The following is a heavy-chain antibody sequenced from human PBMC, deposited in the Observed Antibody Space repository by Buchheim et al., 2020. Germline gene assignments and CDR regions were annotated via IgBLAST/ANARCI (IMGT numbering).Heavy chain of an antibody. J-gene: IGHJ4*02. Sequence: QVQLQQWGAGLLKPSETLSLTCAVYGGSFSGYYWSWIRQPPGKGLEWIGYIYHSGSTYYNPSLKSRVTISVDTSKNQFSLKLYSMTAADTAVYYCARDAGPRSFDYWGQGTL. D-gene: IGHD1-1*01. CDR1: GGSFSGYY. CDR2: IYHSGST. CDR3: ARDAGPRSFDY. V-gene: IGHV4-34*01.